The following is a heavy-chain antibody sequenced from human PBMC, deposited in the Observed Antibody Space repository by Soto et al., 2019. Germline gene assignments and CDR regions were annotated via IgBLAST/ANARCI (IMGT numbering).Heavy chain of an antibody. CDR1: GGSISSSY. D-gene: IGHD3-9*01. J-gene: IGHJ6*02. CDR2: IYYSGST. Sequence: SETLSLTCTVSGGSISSSYWSWIRQPPGKGLEWIGYIYYSGSTNYNPSLKSRVTISVDTSKNQFSLKLSSVTAADTPVYYYARDVVGPDWFLNYYGMDVWGQGTTVTVSS. V-gene: IGHV4-59*01. CDR3: ARDVVGPDWFLNYYGMDV.